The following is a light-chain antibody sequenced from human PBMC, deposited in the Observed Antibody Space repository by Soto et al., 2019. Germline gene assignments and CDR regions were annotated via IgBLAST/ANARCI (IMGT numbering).Light chain of an antibody. Sequence: QSALTRPASVSGSPGQSITISCTGTSSDVGGSNYVSWYQQHPGKAPKVMIYDVSNRPSGVSTRFSGSKSGNTASLTISGLQADDEADYYCNSYTSSRTGVFGTGTKVTVL. J-gene: IGLJ1*01. CDR1: SSDVGGSNY. CDR3: NSYTSSRTGV. CDR2: DVS. V-gene: IGLV2-14*01.